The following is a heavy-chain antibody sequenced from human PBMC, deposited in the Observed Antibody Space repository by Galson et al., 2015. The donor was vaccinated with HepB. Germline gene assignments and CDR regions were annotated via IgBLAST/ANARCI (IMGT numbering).Heavy chain of an antibody. J-gene: IGHJ6*02. CDR2: ISYDGGNK. CDR1: GFTFSSYG. CDR3: AKEWMRSGSYIQSFYHYGMPV. Sequence: SLRLSCAASGFTFSSYGMHWVRQAPGKGLEWVAVISYDGGNKYYGDSVKGRFTISRANSQNTLHLQMNSLRAEDSAVYYCAKEWMRSGSYIQSFYHYGMPVWGHGTTVTVSS. V-gene: IGHV3-30*18. D-gene: IGHD1-26*01.